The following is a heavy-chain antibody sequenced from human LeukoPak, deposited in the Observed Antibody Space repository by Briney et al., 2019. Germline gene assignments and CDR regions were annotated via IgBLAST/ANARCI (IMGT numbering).Heavy chain of an antibody. CDR3: ARVRGSYYDSSGYYLSLTNYYYYYMDV. J-gene: IGHJ6*03. CDR1: GYTFTSYG. CDR2: INPNSGGT. D-gene: IGHD3-22*01. Sequence: ASVKVSCKASGYTFTSYGISWVRQAPGQGLEWMGWINPNSGGTNYAQKFQGRVTMTRDTSISTAYMELSRLRSDDTAVYYCARVRGSYYDSSGYYLSLTNYYYYYMDVWGKGTTVTISS. V-gene: IGHV1-2*02.